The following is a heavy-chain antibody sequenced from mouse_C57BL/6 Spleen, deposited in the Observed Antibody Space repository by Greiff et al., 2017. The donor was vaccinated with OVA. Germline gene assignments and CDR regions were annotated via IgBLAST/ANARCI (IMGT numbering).Heavy chain of an antibody. J-gene: IGHJ4*01. CDR1: GYTFTSYW. CDR3: ARGGYYYGSSYDYYAMDY. V-gene: IGHV1-64*01. CDR2: IHPSSGSN. D-gene: IGHD1-1*01. Sequence: QVQLQQPGAELVKPGASVKLSCKASGYTFTSYWMHWVKQRPGQGLEWIGMIHPSSGSNKYNEKFKSKATLTLDKSSSTAYRPLSSLTSEDSAFYYCARGGYYYGSSYDYYAMDYWGQGTSVTVSS.